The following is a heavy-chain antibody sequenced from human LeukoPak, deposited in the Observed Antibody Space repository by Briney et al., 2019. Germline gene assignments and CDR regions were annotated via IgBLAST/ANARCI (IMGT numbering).Heavy chain of an antibody. V-gene: IGHV3-23*01. Sequence: GGSLRLSCVGSPVTFGTSAMSWVRQAPRKGLEWVSAVSAGGTNTYYADSVEGRFTISRDNSKDTLYLHMDSLRVEDTAQYFCARINCSGGTCYDYFDDWGQGTLVTVSS. CDR3: ARINCSGGTCYDYFDD. CDR1: PVTFGTSA. J-gene: IGHJ4*02. CDR2: VSAGGTNT. D-gene: IGHD2-15*01.